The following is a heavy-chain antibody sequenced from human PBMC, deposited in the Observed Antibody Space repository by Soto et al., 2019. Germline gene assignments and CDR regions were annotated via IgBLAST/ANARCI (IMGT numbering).Heavy chain of an antibody. CDR2: IYYSGST. Sequence: PSETLSLTCTASGDSIRTSSHYWAWIRQPLGKGLEWIGSIYYSGSTYYNPSRKSRVTISVDTSKNQFSLKLSSVTAADTAVYYCVRPIAAAPYYFDYWGQGTLVTVSS. CDR1: GDSIRTSSHY. J-gene: IGHJ4*02. D-gene: IGHD6-13*01. CDR3: VRPIAAAPYYFDY. V-gene: IGHV4-39*01.